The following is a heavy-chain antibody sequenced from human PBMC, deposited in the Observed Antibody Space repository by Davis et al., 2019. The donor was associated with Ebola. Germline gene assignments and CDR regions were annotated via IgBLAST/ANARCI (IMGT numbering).Heavy chain of an antibody. D-gene: IGHD5/OR15-5a*01. J-gene: IGHJ4*02. Sequence: ASVKVSCKASGYTFTSYGISWVRQAPGQGLEWMGWINPNSGGTNYAQRFQGRVTMTRDTSINTAYMELSTLRSDDTAVYFCARDSVSTIDYWGQGTLVTVSS. CDR2: INPNSGGT. CDR3: ARDSVSTIDY. V-gene: IGHV1-2*02. CDR1: GYTFTSYG.